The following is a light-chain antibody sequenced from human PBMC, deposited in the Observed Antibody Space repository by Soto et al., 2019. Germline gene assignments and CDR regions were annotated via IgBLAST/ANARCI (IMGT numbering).Light chain of an antibody. J-gene: IGKJ2*01. Sequence: AIRMTQSPSSFSASTGDRVTITCRASQGISSYLAWYQQKPGKAPTLLIYAASTLQSGVPSRFSGSGSGREFTLPNSCLQSEDFATYYCQHYYSYPYTFGQGTKLEIK. V-gene: IGKV1-8*01. CDR3: QHYYSYPYT. CDR1: QGISSY. CDR2: AAS.